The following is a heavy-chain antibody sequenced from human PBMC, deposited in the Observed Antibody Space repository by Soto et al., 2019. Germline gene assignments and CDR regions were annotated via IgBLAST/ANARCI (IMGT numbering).Heavy chain of an antibody. D-gene: IGHD3-10*01. J-gene: IGHJ4*02. V-gene: IGHV3-23*01. CDR1: GFSFSSNA. CDR3: AKYVRMVRGVFERAHDH. Sequence: EVQLLESGGGLVQPGGSLRLSCAASGFSFSSNAMTWVRQAPGKGLEWVSVISDNGGTTNYADSVKGRFIISRDNSKNTLCLQMNRLKAEDTAGYYCAKYVRMVRGVFERAHDHWGQGTLVTVSS. CDR2: ISDNGGTT.